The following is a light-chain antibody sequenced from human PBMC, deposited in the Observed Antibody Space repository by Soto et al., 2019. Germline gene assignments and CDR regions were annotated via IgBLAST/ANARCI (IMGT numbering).Light chain of an antibody. CDR3: QQYDNLPGGT. CDR1: QDISNY. CDR2: DAS. J-gene: IGKJ2*01. Sequence: DIQMTQSPSSLSASVGDRVTITCQASQDISNYLNWYQQKPGKAPKLLIYDASNLETGVPSRFSGSGSGTDFTFTISSLQAEDIATYYCQQYDNLPGGTFGQGTKLEIK. V-gene: IGKV1-33*01.